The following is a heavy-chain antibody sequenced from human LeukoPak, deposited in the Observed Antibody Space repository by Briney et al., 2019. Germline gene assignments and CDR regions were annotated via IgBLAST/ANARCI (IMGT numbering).Heavy chain of an antibody. Sequence: ASVKASCKASGYTFASYGISWVRQAPAQGLEGMGWISAYNGNTNYAQKLQGRVTMTADTSTSTAYMELRSLRYDDTAVYYCARDLGTGYSYGYFDYWGQGTLVTVSS. CDR3: ARDLGTGYSYGYFDY. J-gene: IGHJ4*02. CDR1: GYTFASYG. CDR2: ISAYNGNT. D-gene: IGHD5-18*01. V-gene: IGHV1-18*01.